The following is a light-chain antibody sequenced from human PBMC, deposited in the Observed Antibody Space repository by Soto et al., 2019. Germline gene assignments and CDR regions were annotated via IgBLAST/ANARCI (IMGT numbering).Light chain of an antibody. CDR3: SSYTSSNTLVV. CDR2: DVS. CDR1: SSDVGGYDY. V-gene: IGLV2-14*03. J-gene: IGLJ2*01. Sequence: QSVLTQPASVSGSPGQSITISCTGTSSDVGGYDYVSWYQQHPGKAPKLMIYDVSNRPSGVSNRFSGSKSGNTASLTISGLPAEDEADYYCSSYTSSNTLVVFGGGTQLTVL.